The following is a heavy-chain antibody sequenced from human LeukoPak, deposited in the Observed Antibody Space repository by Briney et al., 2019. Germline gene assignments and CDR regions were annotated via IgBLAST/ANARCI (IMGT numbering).Heavy chain of an antibody. Sequence: ASVKVSCKASGYTFTSYGISWVRQMPGKGLEWMGIIYPGDSDTRYSPSFQGQVTISADKSISTAYLQWSSLKASDTAMYYCARQADQIGPNYFDYWGQGTLVTVSS. CDR3: ARQADQIGPNYFDY. CDR1: GYTFTSYG. CDR2: IYPGDSDT. D-gene: IGHD3-22*01. J-gene: IGHJ4*02. V-gene: IGHV5-51*01.